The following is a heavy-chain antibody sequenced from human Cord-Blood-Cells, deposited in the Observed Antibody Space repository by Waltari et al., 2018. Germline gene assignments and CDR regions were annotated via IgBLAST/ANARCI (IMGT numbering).Heavy chain of an antibody. CDR3: ASTTRPGYSYGSSGMDV. D-gene: IGHD5-18*01. J-gene: IGHJ6*02. Sequence: QVQLVESGGGVVQPGRSLRLSCAASGVTFSSYGMHWVRQATGKGLEWVAVIWDDGSNKNSAASVRARFRISRDSSKTALYFQMNGLRVEDTAVYYCASTTRPGYSYGSSGMDVWGQGTTVTVSS. V-gene: IGHV3-33*01. CDR1: GVTFSSYG. CDR2: IWDDGSNK.